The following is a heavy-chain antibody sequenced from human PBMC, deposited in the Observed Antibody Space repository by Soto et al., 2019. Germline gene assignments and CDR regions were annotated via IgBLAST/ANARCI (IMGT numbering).Heavy chain of an antibody. V-gene: IGHV3-7*01. Sequence: PGGSLRLSCEASGFTFSVHWMTWVRQAPGKGLEWVANIQNDGHEKYYVDSVKGRFTISRDNAENSLYLQMNSLRVEDTAVYYCARERSRTLDYWGQGTLVTVSS. J-gene: IGHJ4*02. CDR3: ARERSRTLDY. CDR2: IQNDGHEK. CDR1: GFTFSVHW.